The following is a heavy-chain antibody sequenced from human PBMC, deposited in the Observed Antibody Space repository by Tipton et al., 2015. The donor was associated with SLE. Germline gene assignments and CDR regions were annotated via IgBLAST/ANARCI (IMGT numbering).Heavy chain of an antibody. CDR2: IYYRGTA. J-gene: IGHJ6*02. Sequence: TLSLTCAVSGYSISTSDSNWWGWIRQPPGKGLEWIGYIYYRGTAHYNPSLRSRVTVSVDTSKTQFSLKLGSLTAADTAVYYCARVVTVGAAHYYDIDVWGQGTRVTVSS. D-gene: IGHD2-21*02. CDR3: ARVVTVGAAHYYDIDV. V-gene: IGHV4-28*03. CDR1: GYSISTSDSNW.